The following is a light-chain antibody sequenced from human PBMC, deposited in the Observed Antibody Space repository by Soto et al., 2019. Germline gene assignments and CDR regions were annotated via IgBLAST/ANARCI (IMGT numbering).Light chain of an antibody. CDR1: SSDVGGHNF. Sequence: QSVLTQPASVSGSPGQSITISCTGTSSDVGGHNFVSWYQHHPGKAPKLMIFSVSNRPPGVSNRFSGSKSGNTASLTISGLQAEDEADYYCISYTTSSTYVFGSGTK. V-gene: IGLV2-14*01. CDR3: ISYTTSSTYV. J-gene: IGLJ1*01. CDR2: SVS.